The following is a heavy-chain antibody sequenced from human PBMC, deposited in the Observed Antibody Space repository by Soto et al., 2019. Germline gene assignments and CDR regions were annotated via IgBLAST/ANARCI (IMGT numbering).Heavy chain of an antibody. V-gene: IGHV5-51*01. CDR3: AASIFYYGMDV. CDR2: IYPGDSDA. Sequence: PGESLKISCKGSGYTFTNYWIGWVRQMPGKGLEWMGIIYPGDSDAKYNPSFQGQVTISADKSITTTYLQWSSLKASDTAIYYCAASIFYYGMDVWGQGTTVTVSS. CDR1: GYTFTNYW. J-gene: IGHJ6*02.